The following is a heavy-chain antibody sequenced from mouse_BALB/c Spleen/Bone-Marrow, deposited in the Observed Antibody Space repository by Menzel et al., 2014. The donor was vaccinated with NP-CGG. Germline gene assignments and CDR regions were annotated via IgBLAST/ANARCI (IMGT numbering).Heavy chain of an antibody. J-gene: IGHJ2*01. Sequence: EVHLVESGGGLVQPGGSPKLSCAASGFTFSSYGMSWVRQTPDKRLELVATINSNGGSTYYPDSVKGRFTISRDNAKNTLYLQMSSLKSEDTAMYYCARERYYGNGRIFEYWGQGTTLTVSS. CDR3: ARERYYGNGRIFEY. V-gene: IGHV5-6-3*01. CDR1: GFTFSSYG. D-gene: IGHD1-1*01. CDR2: INSNGGST.